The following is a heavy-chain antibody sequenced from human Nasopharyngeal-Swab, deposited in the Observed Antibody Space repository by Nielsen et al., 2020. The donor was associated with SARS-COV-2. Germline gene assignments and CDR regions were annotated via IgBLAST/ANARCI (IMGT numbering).Heavy chain of an antibody. Sequence: GGLRLSCAVYGGSFSGYYWSWIRQPPGKGLEWIGEINHSGSTNYNPSLKSRVTILVDTSKNQFSLKLTSVTAADTAVYYCAALREKYGSTLWGQGTLVTVSS. J-gene: IGHJ4*02. CDR1: GGSFSGYY. D-gene: IGHD6-19*01. CDR3: AALREKYGSTL. CDR2: INHSGST. V-gene: IGHV4-34*01.